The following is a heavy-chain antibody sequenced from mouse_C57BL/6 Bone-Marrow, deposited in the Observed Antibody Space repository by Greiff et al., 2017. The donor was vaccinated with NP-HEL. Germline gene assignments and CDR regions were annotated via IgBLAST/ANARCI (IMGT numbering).Heavy chain of an antibody. CDR3: TTFDYDWFAY. J-gene: IGHJ3*01. CDR1: GFNIKDDY. D-gene: IGHD2-4*01. CDR2: IDPENGDT. Sequence: VQLQQSGAELVRPGASVKLSCTASGFNIKDDYMHWVKQRPEQGLEWIGWIDPENGDTEYASKFQGKATIPADTSSNTAYLQLSSLTSEDTAVYYCTTFDYDWFAYWGQGTLVTVSA. V-gene: IGHV14-4*01.